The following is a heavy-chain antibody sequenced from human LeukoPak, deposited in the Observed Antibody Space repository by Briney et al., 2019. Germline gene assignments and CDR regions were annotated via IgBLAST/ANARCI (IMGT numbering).Heavy chain of an antibody. Sequence: SETLSLTCTVSDASISTYYWSWIRQPAGKGLEWIGHISSSGNTNYNPSLKSRVTMSVDTSKNHFSLKLSSVTAADTAVYYCARGYDYVWGSYRPFFDYWGQGTLVTVSS. CDR1: DASISTYY. J-gene: IGHJ4*02. V-gene: IGHV4-4*07. CDR2: ISSSGNT. D-gene: IGHD3-16*02. CDR3: ARGYDYVWGSYRPFFDY.